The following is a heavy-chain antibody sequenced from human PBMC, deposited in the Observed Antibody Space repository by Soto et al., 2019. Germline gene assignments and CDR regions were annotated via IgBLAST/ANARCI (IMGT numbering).Heavy chain of an antibody. Sequence: VQLVESGGGLVQPGGSLRLSCAASGFTFRSYSMNWVRQAPGKGLEWVSSISSSSFSINYADSVKGRFSISRDNAQNSLHLQMNNLMAEYTAVYYCARNESSNIYGMDVWGQGTTVTVSS. J-gene: IGHJ6*02. CDR2: ISSSSFSI. CDR3: ARNESSNIYGMDV. CDR1: GFTFRSYS. V-gene: IGHV3-21*01. D-gene: IGHD6-6*01.